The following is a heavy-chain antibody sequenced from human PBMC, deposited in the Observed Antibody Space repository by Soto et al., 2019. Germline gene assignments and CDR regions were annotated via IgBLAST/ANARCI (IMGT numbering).Heavy chain of an antibody. CDR3: AKDSIPYSGSYDLDH. CDR1: GFSFSGFA. J-gene: IGHJ4*02. V-gene: IGHV3-23*01. CDR2: ITGSGASI. Sequence: EVQLLESGGGLVQPGGSLRLSCVASGFSFSGFAMSWVRQAPGKGLEWVSSITGSGASIYYADSVRGRFTISRDNSKNTLYLQMSSRRAEDTARYYCAKDSIPYSGSYDLDHWGRGALVTVSS. D-gene: IGHD6-6*01.